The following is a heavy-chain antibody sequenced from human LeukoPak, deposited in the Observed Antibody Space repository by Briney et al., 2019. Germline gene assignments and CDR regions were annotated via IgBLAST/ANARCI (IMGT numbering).Heavy chain of an antibody. CDR3: ARYRAFDI. CDR2: IYNGDT. J-gene: IGHJ3*02. Sequence: SETLSLTCTVSGGSISSYYWSWIRQPPGKGLEWIGYIYNGDTNYNPSLKSRVTISVDTSKSQFSLKLRSVTAADTAVYYCARYRAFDIWGQGTMVTVSS. CDR1: GGSISSYY. V-gene: IGHV4-59*01.